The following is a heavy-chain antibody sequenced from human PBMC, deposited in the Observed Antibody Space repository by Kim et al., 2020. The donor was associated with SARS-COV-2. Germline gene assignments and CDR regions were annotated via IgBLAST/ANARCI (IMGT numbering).Heavy chain of an antibody. D-gene: IGHD6-19*01. J-gene: IGHJ4*02. CDR3: AKGSGRGWRILYDY. V-gene: IGHV3-23*01. Sequence: ADPGPGRCTISRDNAKTTLSLQINSLRAEDAAVYYCAKGSGRGWRILYDYWGQGTLVSVSS.